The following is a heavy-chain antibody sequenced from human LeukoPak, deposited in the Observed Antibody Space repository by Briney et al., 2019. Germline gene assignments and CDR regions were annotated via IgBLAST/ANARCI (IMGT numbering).Heavy chain of an antibody. J-gene: IGHJ3*02. D-gene: IGHD3-22*01. CDR1: GFTFSSYA. CDR2: ISGSGGST. Sequence: GGSLRLSCAASGFTFSSYAMSWVRQAPGKGLEWVSAISGSGGSTYYADFVKGRFTISRDNSKNTLYLQMNSLRAEDTAVYYCAKVITMIVAFDAFDIWGQGTMVTVSS. V-gene: IGHV3-23*01. CDR3: AKVITMIVAFDAFDI.